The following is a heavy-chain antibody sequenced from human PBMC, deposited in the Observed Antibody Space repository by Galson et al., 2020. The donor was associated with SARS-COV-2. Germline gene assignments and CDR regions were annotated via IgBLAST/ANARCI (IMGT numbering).Heavy chain of an antibody. Sequence: GESLKISCAVSGVTVGSDYMSWVRQAPGEGLEWVSVIYADGSTYNGDSVKGRFTMSRDNSQNTVSLQMNSLRVEDTAVYYCTRGGGAFCGNDCLRTFESWGQGTLVTVSS. D-gene: IGHD2-21*02. J-gene: IGHJ4*02. CDR1: GVTVGSDY. CDR2: IYADGST. V-gene: IGHV3-53*01. CDR3: TRGGGAFCGNDCLRTFES.